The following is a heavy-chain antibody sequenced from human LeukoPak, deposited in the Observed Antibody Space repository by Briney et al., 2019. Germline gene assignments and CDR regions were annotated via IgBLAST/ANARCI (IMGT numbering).Heavy chain of an antibody. D-gene: IGHD5-12*01. CDR1: GFTFSTYS. V-gene: IGHV3-21*01. CDR3: ARGTTGGYSPSH. Sequence: PGRSLRLSCAASGFTFSTYSMNWVCQAPGKGLEWVSSISGSSSYTFYADSVRGRFTISRDNAKNSLYLQMNSLRAEDTAVYYCARGTTGGYSPSHWGQGTLVTVSS. CDR2: ISGSSSYT. J-gene: IGHJ4*02.